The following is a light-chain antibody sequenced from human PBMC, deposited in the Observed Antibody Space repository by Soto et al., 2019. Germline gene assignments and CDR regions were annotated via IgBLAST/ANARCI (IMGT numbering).Light chain of an antibody. CDR1: QRVRSN. CDR3: QQYNNWTRT. Sequence: ETVMTQSPATLSMSPGERATLSCRASQRVRSNLAWYQQKPGQAPRLLIYDASTRATDIPTRFSGSGSGTEFTITISSQQSEYFAVYYCQQYNNWTRTFGGGTKVEI. V-gene: IGKV3-15*01. J-gene: IGKJ4*02. CDR2: DAS.